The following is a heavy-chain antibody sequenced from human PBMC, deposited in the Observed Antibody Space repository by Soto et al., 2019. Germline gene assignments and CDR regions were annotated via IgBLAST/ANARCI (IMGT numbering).Heavy chain of an antibody. D-gene: IGHD4-17*01. V-gene: IGHV3-49*03. Sequence: GGSLRLSCTASGFTFGDYAMIWFRQAPGKGLEWVGFIRSKAYGGTTEYAASVKGRFTISRDDSKSIAYLQMNSLKTEDTAVYYCTRVVSGYGDYVGYYYYYMDVWGKGTTVTVSS. CDR2: IRSKAYGGTT. CDR1: GFTFGDYA. CDR3: TRVVSGYGDYVGYYYYYMDV. J-gene: IGHJ6*03.